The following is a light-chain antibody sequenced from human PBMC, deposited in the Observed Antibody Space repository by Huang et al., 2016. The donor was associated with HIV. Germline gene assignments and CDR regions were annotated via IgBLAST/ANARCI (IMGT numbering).Light chain of an antibody. CDR2: GAS. CDR1: QSVSSN. V-gene: IGKV3-15*01. Sequence: EIVMRQSPATLSASPGERVTLSCTASQSVSSNLAWYQQKPGQGPRLLIYGASTRATGIPARVGGSGSGTEFTLTISSLQSEDFAVYYCQQYNNWPRTFGQGTKVEIK. J-gene: IGKJ1*01. CDR3: QQYNNWPRT.